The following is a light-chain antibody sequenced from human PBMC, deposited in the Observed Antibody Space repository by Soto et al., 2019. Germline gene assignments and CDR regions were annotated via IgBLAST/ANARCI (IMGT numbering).Light chain of an antibody. CDR3: SSYTTSTSFIL. Sequence: QSALTQPASVSGSPGQSITISCTGTSSDIGNYDFVSCYQQVPGTAPKAMIYEVSSRPSGVSNRFSGSKSGNTASLTISGLQAEYEAYYYYSSYTTSTSFILFGGGTQLTVL. CDR1: SSDIGNYDF. J-gene: IGLJ2*01. V-gene: IGLV2-14*01. CDR2: EVS.